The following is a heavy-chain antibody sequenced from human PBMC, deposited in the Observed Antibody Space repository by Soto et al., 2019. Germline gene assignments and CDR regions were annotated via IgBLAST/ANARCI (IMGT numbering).Heavy chain of an antibody. Sequence: GGSLRLSCAASGFTFSMYWMHWVRQVPGKGPEWVSRINDDGISTNYADSVKGRFTISRDNAKNTLYLQMNALRAEDTAVYYCTRGPRSTSTGTGAFWGQGTLVTVSS. CDR3: TRGPRSTSTGTGAF. CDR1: GFTFSMYW. J-gene: IGHJ4*02. D-gene: IGHD1-1*01. CDR2: INDDGIST. V-gene: IGHV3-74*01.